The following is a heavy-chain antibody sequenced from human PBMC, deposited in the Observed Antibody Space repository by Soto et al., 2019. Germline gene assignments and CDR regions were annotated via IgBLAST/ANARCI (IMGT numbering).Heavy chain of an antibody. CDR1: GFTFSSYG. CDR2: ISYDGSNK. CDR3: AKDAGGKPRHLGSDHFDY. D-gene: IGHD6-25*01. Sequence: QVQLVESGGGVVQPGRSLRLSCAASGFTFSSYGMHWVRQAPGKGLEWVAVISYDGSNKYYADSVKGRFTISRDNSKNTLYLQMNSLRAEDTAVDYCAKDAGGKPRHLGSDHFDYWGQGTLVSVSS. J-gene: IGHJ4*02. V-gene: IGHV3-30*18.